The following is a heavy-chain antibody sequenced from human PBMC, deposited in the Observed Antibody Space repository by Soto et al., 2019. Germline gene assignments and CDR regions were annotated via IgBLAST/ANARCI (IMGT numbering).Heavy chain of an antibody. V-gene: IGHV4-61*01. CDR3: ARAKRAYYYYYGIDV. Sequence: QVQLQESGPGLVKPSETLSLTCTVSGGSVSSGSYYWSWIRQPPGKGLEWIGYIYYSGSTNYNPSLKSRVTISVDTCKNQFSLKLSSVTAADTAVYYCARAKRAYYYYYGIDVWGQGTTVTVSS. CDR2: IYYSGST. D-gene: IGHD6-25*01. CDR1: GGSVSSGSYY. J-gene: IGHJ6*02.